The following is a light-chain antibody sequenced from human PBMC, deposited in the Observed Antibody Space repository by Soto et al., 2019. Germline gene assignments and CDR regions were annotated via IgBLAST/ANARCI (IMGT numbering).Light chain of an antibody. V-gene: IGLV2-14*01. CDR3: NSYTSSSTYVV. J-gene: IGLJ2*01. CDR1: SSDIGDYNY. CDR2: EVS. Sequence: QSVLTQPASVSGSPGQSITISCTGTSSDIGDYNYVSWYQQHPGKAPKLMIYEVSNRPSGVSNRFSGSKSGNTASLTISGLQAEDEADYYCNSYTSSSTYVVFGGGTKVTVL.